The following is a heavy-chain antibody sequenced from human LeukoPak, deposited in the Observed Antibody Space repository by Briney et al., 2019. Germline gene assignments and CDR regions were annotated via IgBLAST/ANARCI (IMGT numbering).Heavy chain of an antibody. J-gene: IGHJ4*02. CDR1: GFTFSTYS. CDR2: ISDSRSTI. CDR3: ARARLGGDY. D-gene: IGHD3-3*01. V-gene: IGHV3-48*01. Sequence: GGSLRLSCAASGFTFSTYSMNWVRQAPGKGLEWISYISDSRSTIYYADSVKGRFAISRDNVRNLLYLQMNSLRVEDTAVYYCARARLGGDYWGQGTLVTVSS.